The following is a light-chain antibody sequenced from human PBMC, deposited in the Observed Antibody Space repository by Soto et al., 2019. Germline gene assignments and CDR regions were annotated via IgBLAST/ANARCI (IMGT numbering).Light chain of an antibody. CDR3: QQYGSSPPTWT. J-gene: IGKJ1*01. Sequence: EIVLTQSPGTLSLSPGERATLSCRASQSVSSSYLAWYQQKPGQAPRLLIYGASSRATGIPDRFSGSGSGKDFTRTISRLEPEDFAVYYCQQYGSSPPTWTFGQGTKVEIK. CDR1: QSVSSSY. V-gene: IGKV3-20*01. CDR2: GAS.